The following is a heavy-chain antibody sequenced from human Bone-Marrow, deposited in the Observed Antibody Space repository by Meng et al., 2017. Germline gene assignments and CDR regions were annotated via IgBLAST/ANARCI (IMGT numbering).Heavy chain of an antibody. D-gene: IGHD2-21*01. V-gene: IGHV1-46*01. CDR1: GYTFTGYY. CDR2: INPSGGST. J-gene: IGHJ4*02. CDR3: ARVAVTSCYDY. Sequence: ASVKVSCKASGYTFTGYYMHWVRQAPGQGLEWMGIINPSGGSTSYAQKFQGRVTMTRDTSTSTVYMELSSLRSEDTAMYYCARVAVTSCYDYWGQGTLVTVSS.